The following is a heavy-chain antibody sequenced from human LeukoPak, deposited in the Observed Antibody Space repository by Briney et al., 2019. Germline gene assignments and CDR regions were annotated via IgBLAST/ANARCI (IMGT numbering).Heavy chain of an antibody. CDR1: GFTFSSYG. CDR3: AKDRFYYGSSTKGY. Sequence: GGFLRLSCAASGFTFSSYGMHWVRQAPGKGLEWVAFIRYDGSNKYYADSVKGRFTISRDNSKNTLYPQMNSLRAVDTAVYYCAKDRFYYGSSTKGYWGQGTLVTVSS. J-gene: IGHJ4*02. V-gene: IGHV3-30*02. CDR2: IRYDGSNK. D-gene: IGHD3-10*01.